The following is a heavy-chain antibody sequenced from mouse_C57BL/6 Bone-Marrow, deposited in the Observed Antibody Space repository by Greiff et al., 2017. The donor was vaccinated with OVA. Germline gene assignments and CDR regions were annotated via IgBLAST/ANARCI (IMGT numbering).Heavy chain of an antibody. CDR2: INPNNGGT. J-gene: IGHJ2*01. D-gene: IGHD2-5*01. CDR1: GYTFTDYY. CDR3: AREYSNSFDY. Sequence: VQLQQSGPELVKPGASVKISCKASGYTFTDYYMNWVKQSHGKSLEWIGDINPNNGGTSYNQKFKGKATLTVDKSSSTAYMELRSLTSEDSAVYYCAREYSNSFDYWGQGTTLTVSS. V-gene: IGHV1-26*01.